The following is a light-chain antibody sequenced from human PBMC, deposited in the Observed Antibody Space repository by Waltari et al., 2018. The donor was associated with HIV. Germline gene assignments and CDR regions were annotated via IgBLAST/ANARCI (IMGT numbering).Light chain of an antibody. V-gene: IGLV1-47*01. J-gene: IGLJ2*01. CDR2: RSD. CDR1: PYDPGANY. Sequence: QSALTQPPSVSGAPGRTVAISCSEAPYDPGANYAYWNQRLSGQAPKLLIPRSDVRPSSGPSRFAASKSDSSASLVINGLRSGDEGGYFCAVWEDNLSAVFGGGTKVTVL. CDR3: AVWEDNLSAV.